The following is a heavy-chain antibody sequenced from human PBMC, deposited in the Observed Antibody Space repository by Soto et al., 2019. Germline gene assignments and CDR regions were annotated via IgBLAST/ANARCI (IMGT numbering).Heavy chain of an antibody. CDR3: ARRYGASFDY. J-gene: IGHJ4*02. Sequence: QVQLQESGPGLVKPSETLSLTCTVSGGSISSYYWSWVRQPPGKGLGWIGYIYYSGSTNYNPSLKSRVTISVDTSKNQFSLKLSSVTAADRAVYYCARRYGASFDYWGQGTLVTVSS. V-gene: IGHV4-59*01. CDR1: GGSISSYY. CDR2: IYYSGST. D-gene: IGHD4-17*01.